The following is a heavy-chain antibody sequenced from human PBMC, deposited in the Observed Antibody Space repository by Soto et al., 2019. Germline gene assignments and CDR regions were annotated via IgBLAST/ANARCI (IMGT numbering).Heavy chain of an antibody. V-gene: IGHV5-51*01. CDR2: IYPGDSDT. CDR1: GYTFTNYW. J-gene: IGHJ6*02. CDR3: AASIFYYGMDV. Sequence: GSLKISCKGSGYTFTNYWIGWVRQMPGKGPEWMGIIYPGDSDTKYNPSFQGQVTISADKSITTTYLQWSSLKASDTAIYYCAASIFYYGMDVWGQGTTVTV.